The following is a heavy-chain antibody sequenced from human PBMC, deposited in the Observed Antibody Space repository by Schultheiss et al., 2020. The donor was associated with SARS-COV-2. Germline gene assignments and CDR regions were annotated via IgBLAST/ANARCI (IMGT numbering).Heavy chain of an antibody. D-gene: IGHD6-13*01. V-gene: IGHV4-34*01. CDR3: ARGFFGAAAGSFDY. Sequence: SETLSLTCAVYGGSFRGYYWSWVRQPPGKGLEWIGEINHSGSTNYNPSLKSLVTISVDTSKYQFSLKLSSVTAADTAVYYCARGFFGAAAGSFDYWGQGTLVTVSS. J-gene: IGHJ4*02. CDR2: INHSGST. CDR1: GGSFRGYY.